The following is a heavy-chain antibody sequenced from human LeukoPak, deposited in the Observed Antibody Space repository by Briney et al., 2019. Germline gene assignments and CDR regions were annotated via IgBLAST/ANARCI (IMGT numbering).Heavy chain of an antibody. CDR3: ATDLRLRSSYYYYYGMDV. Sequence: ASVTVSCKVCGYTLTELSMHWVRQAPGKGLEWMGGFDFEDGETIYAQKFQGRVTMTEDTSTDTAYMELSSLRSEDTAVYYCATDLRLRSSYYYYYGMDVWGKGTTVTVSS. CDR2: FDFEDGET. J-gene: IGHJ6*04. D-gene: IGHD4-17*01. CDR1: GYTLTELS. V-gene: IGHV1-24*01.